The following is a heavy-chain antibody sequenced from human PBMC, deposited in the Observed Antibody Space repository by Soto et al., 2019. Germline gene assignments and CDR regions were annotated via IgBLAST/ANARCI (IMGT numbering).Heavy chain of an antibody. J-gene: IGHJ6*03. V-gene: IGHV3-23*01. Sequence: PGGSLRLSCAATGFTFTSYAMNWVRRAPGKGLECVSGVSDSGGSTYYADSVKGRFTISRDNSKNTLYLQMSSLRAEDTAVYYCARRGYGSRWPNVYMDVWGKGTTVTVSS. CDR3: ARRGYGSRWPNVYMDV. D-gene: IGHD6-13*01. CDR1: GFTFTSYA. CDR2: VSDSGGST.